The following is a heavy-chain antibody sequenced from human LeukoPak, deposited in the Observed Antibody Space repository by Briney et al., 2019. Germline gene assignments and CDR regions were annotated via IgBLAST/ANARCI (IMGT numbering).Heavy chain of an antibody. CDR3: ARVDSSSVQYYYYYYGMDV. D-gene: IGHD6-13*01. V-gene: IGHV1-2*02. J-gene: IGHJ6*02. CDR1: GYTFTGYY. Sequence: ASVKVSCKASGYTFTGYYMHWVRQAPGQGLEWMGYINPNSGGTNYAQKFQGRVTMTRDTSISTAYMELSRLSSDDTAVYYCARVDSSSVQYYYYYYGMDVWGQGTTVTVSS. CDR2: INPNSGGT.